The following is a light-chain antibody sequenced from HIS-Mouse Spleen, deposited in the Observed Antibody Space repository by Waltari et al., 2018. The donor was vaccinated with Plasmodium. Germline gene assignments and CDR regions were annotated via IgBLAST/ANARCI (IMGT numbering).Light chain of an antibody. CDR2: DAS. V-gene: IGKV1-33*01. Sequence: DIQMTQSPSYLSASVGDRVTITCQASQDISNYVNWYQQKPGKAPKLPIYDASNLETGVPSRFSWRGSGTGFTFPISCLQPEDIATYYFQQYDNLPPLFTFGPGTKVDIK. CDR1: QDISNY. CDR3: QQYDNLPPLFT. J-gene: IGKJ3*01.